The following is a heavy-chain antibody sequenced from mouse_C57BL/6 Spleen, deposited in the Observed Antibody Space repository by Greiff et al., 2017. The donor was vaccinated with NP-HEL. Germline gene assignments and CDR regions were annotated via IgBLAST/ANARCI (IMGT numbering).Heavy chain of an antibody. Sequence: QVQLQQPGAELVMPGASVKLSCKASGYTFTSYWMHWVKQRPGQGLEWIGEIDPSDSYTNYNQKFKGKSTVTVDKSSSTAYMQLSSLTSEDSAVYYCARSGGTRYFDYWGQGTTLTVSS. V-gene: IGHV1-69*01. CDR1: GYTFTSYW. CDR2: IDPSDSYT. J-gene: IGHJ2*01. CDR3: ARSGGTRYFDY. D-gene: IGHD4-1*01.